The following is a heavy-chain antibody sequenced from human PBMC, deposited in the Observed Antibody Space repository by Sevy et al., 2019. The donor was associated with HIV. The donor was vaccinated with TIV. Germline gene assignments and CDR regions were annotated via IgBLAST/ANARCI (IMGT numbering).Heavy chain of an antibody. CDR3: ARVRFGEIVDY. Sequence: SETLSLTCTVSGGSISSYYWSWIRQPPGKGLEWIGYIYYSGSTNYNPSLKSRVTISVDTSKNQFSLKLSSVTAADTAVYYCARVRFGEIVDYWGQGPLVTVSS. V-gene: IGHV4-59*01. CDR2: IYYSGST. J-gene: IGHJ4*02. CDR1: GGSISSYY. D-gene: IGHD3-10*01.